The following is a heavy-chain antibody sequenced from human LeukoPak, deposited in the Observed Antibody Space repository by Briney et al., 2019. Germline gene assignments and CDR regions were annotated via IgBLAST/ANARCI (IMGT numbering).Heavy chain of an antibody. CDR3: SLARSEYHYGMDV. Sequence: SQTLSLTCAISGDTVSSISVAWNWTRQSPSRGLEWLGRTYYRSKWYYEYAVSVKSRMNISPDTSKNQFSLQLTSVTPEDTAVYYCSLARSEYHYGMDVWGQRTTVTVSS. CDR2: TYYRSKWYY. J-gene: IGHJ6*02. CDR1: GDTVSSISVA. V-gene: IGHV6-1*01.